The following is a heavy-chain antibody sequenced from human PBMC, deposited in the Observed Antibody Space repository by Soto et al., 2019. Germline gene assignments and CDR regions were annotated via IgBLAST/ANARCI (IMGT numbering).Heavy chain of an antibody. CDR2: IKQDGSEK. V-gene: IGHV3-7*01. D-gene: IGHD2-21*02. J-gene: IGHJ6*03. CDR1: GFTFSSYW. CDR3: ARVGDGPYYYYYMDV. Sequence: EVQLVESGGGLVQPGGSLRLSCAASGFTFSSYWMSWVRQAPGKGLEWVANIKQDGSEKYYVDSVKGRFTISRDNAKNSLYLQMNSLRAEDTAVYYCARVGDGPYYYYYMDVWGKGTTVTVSS.